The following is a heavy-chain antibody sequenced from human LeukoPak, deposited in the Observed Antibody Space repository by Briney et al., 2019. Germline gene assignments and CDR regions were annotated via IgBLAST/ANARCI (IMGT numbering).Heavy chain of an antibody. CDR3: ARVAGYYDSSGPHAGWFDP. D-gene: IGHD3-22*01. Sequence: SVKVSCKASGGTFSSYAISWVRQAPGQGLEWMGGIIPIFGTANYAQKFQGRVTITADESTSTAYMELSSLRSEDTAVYYCARVAGYYDSSGPHAGWFDPWGQGTLVTVSS. V-gene: IGHV1-69*01. CDR2: IIPIFGTA. CDR1: GGTFSSYA. J-gene: IGHJ5*02.